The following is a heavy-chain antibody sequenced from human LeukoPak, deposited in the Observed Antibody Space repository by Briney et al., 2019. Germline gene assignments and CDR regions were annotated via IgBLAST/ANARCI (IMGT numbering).Heavy chain of an antibody. Sequence: PSETLSLTCTVSGGSITSYYWTWIRQPPGKGLEWIGYIFYSGSANYNPSLKSRVTISVDSSKDQFSLRMSSVTAADTAVYYCARHPSAMTGFDPWGQGTLVTVSS. CDR2: IFYSGSA. CDR3: ARHPSAMTGFDP. J-gene: IGHJ5*02. CDR1: GGSITSYY. D-gene: IGHD2-2*01. V-gene: IGHV4-59*08.